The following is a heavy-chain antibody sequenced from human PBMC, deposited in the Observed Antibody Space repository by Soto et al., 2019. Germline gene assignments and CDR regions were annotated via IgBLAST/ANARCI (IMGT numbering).Heavy chain of an antibody. Sequence: QVQLQESGPGLVKPSETLSLTCTVSGGSISSYYWSWIRQPPGKGLEWIGYIYYSGSTNYNPSLKSRVTISVDTSKNQFSLKLSSVTAADTAVYYCASTTTVTTGYFQHWGQGTLVTVSS. CDR3: ASTTTVTTGYFQH. V-gene: IGHV4-59*08. CDR2: IYYSGST. CDR1: GGSISSYY. J-gene: IGHJ1*01. D-gene: IGHD4-17*01.